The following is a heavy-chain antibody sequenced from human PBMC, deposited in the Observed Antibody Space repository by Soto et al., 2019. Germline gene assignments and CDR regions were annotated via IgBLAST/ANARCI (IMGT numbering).Heavy chain of an antibody. Sequence: ASVKVSCKASGGTFSSYAISWVRQAPGQGLEWMGGIIPIFGTANYAQKFQGRVTITADESTSTAYMELSSLRSEDTAVYYCARDIPRMTKVNTPLRYYYYGMDVCGQGTTVTVS. J-gene: IGHJ6*02. CDR3: ARDIPRMTKVNTPLRYYYYGMDV. CDR1: GGTFSSYA. CDR2: IIPIFGTA. V-gene: IGHV1-69*13. D-gene: IGHD4-17*01.